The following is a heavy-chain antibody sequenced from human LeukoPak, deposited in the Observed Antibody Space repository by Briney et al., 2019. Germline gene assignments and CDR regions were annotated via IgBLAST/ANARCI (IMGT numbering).Heavy chain of an antibody. D-gene: IGHD3-9*01. Sequence: PGGSLRLSCTASGFSINSYDMNWVRQAPGKGLEWVSSISRESDFIYYSDSVRGRFTISRDNADNSLYLQMNSLRAEDTAVYYCARADCSASTRYLRLSWFDPWGQGTGDTLSS. CDR3: ARADCSASTRYLRLSWFDP. J-gene: IGHJ5*02. CDR2: ISRESDFI. V-gene: IGHV3-21*01. CDR1: GFSINSYD.